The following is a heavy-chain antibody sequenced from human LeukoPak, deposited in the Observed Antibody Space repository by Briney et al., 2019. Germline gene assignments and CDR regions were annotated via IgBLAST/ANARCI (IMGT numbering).Heavy chain of an antibody. CDR1: GGSISSYY. D-gene: IGHD5-18*01. Sequence: SETLSLTCTVSGGSISSYYWSWIRQPPGQGLEWIGYIYYSGSTNHNPSLKDRVIISVETSKNQFSLKLSSVTAADTAVYYCARGRGGNSYELGYWGQGTLITVSS. CDR2: IYYSGST. J-gene: IGHJ4*02. V-gene: IGHV4-59*01. CDR3: ARGRGGNSYELGY.